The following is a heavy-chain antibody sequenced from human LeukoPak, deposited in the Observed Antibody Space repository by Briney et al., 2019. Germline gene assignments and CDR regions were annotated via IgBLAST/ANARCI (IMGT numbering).Heavy chain of an antibody. CDR2: ISSSGSTI. J-gene: IGHJ5*02. Sequence: PGGSLRLSCSASAFTFSDYYMRWIRPAPGKGLEWGSYISSSGSTISYADSVKGRFTISRANAKNSLYLQMNSLRAEDTAVYYCARRHTYYYDSSGFFGSRDWFDPWGQGTLVTASS. CDR3: ARRHTYYYDSSGFFGSRDWFDP. CDR1: AFTFSDYY. V-gene: IGHV3-11*04. D-gene: IGHD3-22*01.